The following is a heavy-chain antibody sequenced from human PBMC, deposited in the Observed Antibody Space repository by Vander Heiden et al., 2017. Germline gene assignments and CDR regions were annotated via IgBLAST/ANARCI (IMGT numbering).Heavy chain of an antibody. J-gene: IGHJ6*02. CDR1: GLTFRSTA. CDR3: AKDFGDNGFYYGLDV. Sequence: VQLLESGGGVVQPGRSLRLSCAASGLTFRSTAMSWVGQARGKGLEWVSVISGSGSNTYYADSVKGRFTISRDNSKNTLYLQMSSLRAEDTAVYYCAKDFGDNGFYYGLDVWGQRTTVTVSS. V-gene: IGHV3-23*01. CDR2: ISGSGSNT. D-gene: IGHD1-20*01.